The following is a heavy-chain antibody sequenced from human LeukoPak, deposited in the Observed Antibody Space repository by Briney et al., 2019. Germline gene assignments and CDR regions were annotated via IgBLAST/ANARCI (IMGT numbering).Heavy chain of an antibody. CDR2: ISGSGGSS. CDR3: ARRAGGYSHPYDY. Sequence: GGTLRLSCAASGFTFSSHGMSWVRQAPGKGLEWVSAISGSGGSSFYADSVKGRFTISRDNSKNTLYLQMNSLRAEDTAVYYCARRAGGYSHPYDYWGQGTLVTVSS. J-gene: IGHJ4*02. V-gene: IGHV3-23*01. D-gene: IGHD4-23*01. CDR1: GFTFSSHG.